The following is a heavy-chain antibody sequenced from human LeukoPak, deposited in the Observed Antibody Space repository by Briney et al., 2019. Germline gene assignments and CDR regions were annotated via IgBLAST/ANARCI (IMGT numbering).Heavy chain of an antibody. CDR1: GGSISSGSYY. D-gene: IGHD4-17*01. CDR2: IYTSGST. Sequence: SQTLSLTCTVSGGSISSGSYYWSWIRQPAGKGLEWIGRIYTSGSTNYNPSLKSRVTISVDTSKNQFSLKLGSVTAADTAVYYCARSLVGDYVWFDPWGQGTLVTVSS. V-gene: IGHV4-61*02. CDR3: ARSLVGDYVWFDP. J-gene: IGHJ5*02.